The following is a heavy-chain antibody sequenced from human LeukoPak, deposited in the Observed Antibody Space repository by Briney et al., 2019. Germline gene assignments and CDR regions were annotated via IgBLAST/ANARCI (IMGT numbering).Heavy chain of an antibody. J-gene: IGHJ4*02. CDR2: VTSRGGT. CDR1: GFILSSHG. CDR3: ARGEYYDFWSGYLSKYYFDY. V-gene: IGHV3-23*01. Sequence: PGGSLRLSCAASGFILSSHGMSWVRQAPGKRLEWVSTVTSRGGTDYTDSVKGRFIISRDNSKNTLYLQMNSLRAEDTAVYYCARGEYYDFWSGYLSKYYFDYWGQGTLVTVSS. D-gene: IGHD3-3*01.